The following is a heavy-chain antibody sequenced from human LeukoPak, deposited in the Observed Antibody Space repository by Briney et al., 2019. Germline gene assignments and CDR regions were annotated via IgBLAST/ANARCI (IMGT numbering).Heavy chain of an antibody. Sequence: PGGSLRLSCAASGFTFSDYYMGWIRQAPGKGLEWLSYIVDNGRKIYYADSVKGRFTISRDNAKYSLYLQINSLRAEDTAVYYCASPAGSGYFNDDAFDIWGQGTMVTVSS. CDR1: GFTFSDYY. CDR3: ASPAGSGYFNDDAFDI. J-gene: IGHJ3*02. V-gene: IGHV3-11*04. D-gene: IGHD3-22*01. CDR2: IVDNGRKI.